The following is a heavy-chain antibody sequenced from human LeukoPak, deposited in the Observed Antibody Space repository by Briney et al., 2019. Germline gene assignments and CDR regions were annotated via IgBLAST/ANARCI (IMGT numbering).Heavy chain of an antibody. D-gene: IGHD2-8*01. CDR2: IYYSGST. CDR1: GGSISSGGYY. CDR3: ARVNLGYCTNGVCSYFDY. V-gene: IGHV4-31*03. Sequence: KSSETLSLTCTVSGGSISSGGYYWSWIRQHPGKGLEWIGYIYYSGSTYYNPSLKSRVTISVDTSKNQFSLKLSSVTAADTAVYYCARVNLGYCTNGVCSYFDYWGQGTLVTVSS. J-gene: IGHJ4*02.